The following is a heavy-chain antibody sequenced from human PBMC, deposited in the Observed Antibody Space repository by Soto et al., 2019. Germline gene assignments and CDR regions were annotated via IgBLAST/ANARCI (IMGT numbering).Heavy chain of an antibody. D-gene: IGHD3-10*01. CDR3: ARGHYYGSGSYFRVYYYYYMDV. Sequence: SETLSLTCTVSGGSVSSSSYYWGWVRQPPGKGLEWIGYIYYSGSTNYNPSLKSRVTISVDTSKNQFSLKLSSVTAADTAVYYCARGHYYGSGSYFRVYYYYYMDVWGKGTTVTVSS. J-gene: IGHJ6*03. V-gene: IGHV4-61*01. CDR1: GGSVSSSSYY. CDR2: IYYSGST.